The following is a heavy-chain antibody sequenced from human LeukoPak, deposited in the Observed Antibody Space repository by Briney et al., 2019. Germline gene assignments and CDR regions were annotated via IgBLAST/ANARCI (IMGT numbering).Heavy chain of an antibody. J-gene: IGHJ6*02. D-gene: IGHD6-13*01. CDR3: AKGTAAGQGYYGMDV. V-gene: IGHV3-23*01. CDR1: GFTFSSYA. Sequence: GGSLRLSCAASGFTFSSYAMSWVRQAPGKGLEWVSAISGSGGSTYYADSVKGRFTISRDNSKNTLYLQMNSLRAEDTAVYYCAKGTAAGQGYYGMDVWGQGTTVTVSS. CDR2: ISGSGGST.